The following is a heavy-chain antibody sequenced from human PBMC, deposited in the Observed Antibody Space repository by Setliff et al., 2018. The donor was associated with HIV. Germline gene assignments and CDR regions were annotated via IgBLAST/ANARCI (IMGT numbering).Heavy chain of an antibody. D-gene: IGHD2-21*02. CDR2: IYHSGNT. CDR3: ARGQGCGGGCHYAFEM. J-gene: IGHJ3*02. Sequence: PSETLSLTCTVSGDSISSDCYWGWIRQPPGKGLEWIGSIYHSGNTYYMPSLQSRVTISVDMSKNQFSLNLNSVTAADTAVYYCARGQGCGGGCHYAFEMWGQGTMVTVSS. CDR1: GDSISSDCY. V-gene: IGHV4-38-2*02.